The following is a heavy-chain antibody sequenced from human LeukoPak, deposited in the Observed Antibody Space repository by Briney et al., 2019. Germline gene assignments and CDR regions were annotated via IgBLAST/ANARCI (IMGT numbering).Heavy chain of an antibody. CDR2: IYYSGST. V-gene: IGHV4-39*01. CDR3: ATPLVRERYDAFDI. J-gene: IGHJ3*02. CDR1: GGSISSSSYY. D-gene: IGHD6-13*01. Sequence: SETLSLTCTVSGGSISSSSYYWGWIRQPPGKGLEWIGSIYYSGSTYYNPSLKSRVTISVDTSKNQFSLKLSSVTAADTAVYYCATPLVRERYDAFDIWGQGTMVTVSS.